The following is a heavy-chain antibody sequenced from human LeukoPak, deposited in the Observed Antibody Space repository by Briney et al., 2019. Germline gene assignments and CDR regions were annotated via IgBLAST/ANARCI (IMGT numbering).Heavy chain of an antibody. CDR1: GFTFNNFA. CDR2: ISGSGGTI. CDR3: AKSRSGYALFDY. Sequence: GGSLRLSCAASGFTFNNFAMSWVRQAPGKGLEWVSSISGSGGTIYYADSVKGRFTISRDNSKNTLYLQMNTLRAVDTAVYYCAKSRSGYALFDYWGRGFLVTVSS. V-gene: IGHV3-23*01. D-gene: IGHD5-12*01. J-gene: IGHJ4*02.